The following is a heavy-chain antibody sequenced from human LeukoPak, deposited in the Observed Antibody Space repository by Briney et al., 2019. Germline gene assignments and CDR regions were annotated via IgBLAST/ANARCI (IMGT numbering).Heavy chain of an antibody. D-gene: IGHD3-22*01. Sequence: GGSLRLSCAAPGFPFSSYWMGWFRQAPGKGLEWVANIGKDGSGKNYVDSVKGRFTISRDNAKNTLYLQMNSLRAEDTAVYYCVRDRDYYAVDYWGQGTLVTVSS. CDR2: IGKDGSGK. V-gene: IGHV3-7*01. CDR3: VRDRDYYAVDY. J-gene: IGHJ4*02. CDR1: GFPFSSYW.